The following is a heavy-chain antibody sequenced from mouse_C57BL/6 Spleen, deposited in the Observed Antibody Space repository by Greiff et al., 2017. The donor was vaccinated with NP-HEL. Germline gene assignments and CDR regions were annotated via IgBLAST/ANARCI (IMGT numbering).Heavy chain of an antibody. V-gene: IGHV1-81*01. D-gene: IGHD2-3*01. CDR2: IYPRSGNT. CDR1: GYTFTSYG. Sequence: LEESGAELARPGASVKLSCKASGYTFTSYGISWVKQRTGQGLEWIGEIYPRSGNTYYNEKFKGKATLTADKSSSTAYMELRSLTSEDSAVYFCARSGLLRFDYWGQGTTLTVSS. CDR3: ARSGLLRFDY. J-gene: IGHJ2*01.